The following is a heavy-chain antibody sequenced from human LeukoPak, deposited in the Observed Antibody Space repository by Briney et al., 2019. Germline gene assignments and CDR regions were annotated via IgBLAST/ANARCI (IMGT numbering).Heavy chain of an antibody. Sequence: GGSLRLSCAASGISVSSNYMNWVRQAPGKGLEWVSYISSSGSTIYYADSVKGRFTISRDNAKNSLYLQLNSLRAEDTAVYYCAREKYSSSWYTSKPLDYWGQGTLVTVSS. CDR1: GISVSSNY. V-gene: IGHV3-48*03. CDR2: ISSSGSTI. D-gene: IGHD6-13*01. J-gene: IGHJ4*02. CDR3: AREKYSSSWYTSKPLDY.